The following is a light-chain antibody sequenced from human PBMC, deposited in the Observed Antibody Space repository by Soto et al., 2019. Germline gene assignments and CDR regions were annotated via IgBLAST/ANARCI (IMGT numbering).Light chain of an antibody. CDR1: SSDVGFYNY. Sequence: QSALTQPRSVSGSPGQSVTISCTGTSSDVGFYNYVSWYQHHPGKAPKLMIYDVNERPSGVPDRFSGSKSGNTASLTISGLQAEDEVDYYCCSYAGSYTHVVFGGGTKVTVL. J-gene: IGLJ2*01. CDR2: DVN. V-gene: IGLV2-11*01. CDR3: CSYAGSYTHVV.